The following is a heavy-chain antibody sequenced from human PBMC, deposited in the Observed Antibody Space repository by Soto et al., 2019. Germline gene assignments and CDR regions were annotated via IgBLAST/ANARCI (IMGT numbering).Heavy chain of an antibody. D-gene: IGHD5-18*01. CDR1: GFTFSASA. J-gene: IGHJ3*02. CDR3: LRRRQLYHSSGPSEAFAI. V-gene: IGHV3-73*02. CDR2: LRDITNNFAT. Sequence: EVQVVESGGGLVQPGGALKLSCAASGFTFSASAVHWVSQPPGKGLEWVARLRDITNNFATAYAASVKGRFTVSRDDAQNTSYRQMNRLKTEDTAVSYGLRRRQLYHSSGPSEAFAIWGQGTMVTVSS.